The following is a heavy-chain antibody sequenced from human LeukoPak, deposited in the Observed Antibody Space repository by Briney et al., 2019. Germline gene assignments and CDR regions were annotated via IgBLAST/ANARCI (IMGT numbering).Heavy chain of an antibody. CDR1: GFTFSSYA. D-gene: IGHD2-15*01. CDR3: AKVYCSGGSCYNPDY. J-gene: IGHJ4*02. Sequence: GGSLRLSCAASGFTFSSYAMSWVRQAPGKGLEWVSAVSGSGGSTYYADSVKGRFTISRDNSKNTLYLQMNSLRAEDTAVYYCAKVYCSGGSCYNPDYWGQGTLVTVSS. CDR2: VSGSGGST. V-gene: IGHV3-23*01.